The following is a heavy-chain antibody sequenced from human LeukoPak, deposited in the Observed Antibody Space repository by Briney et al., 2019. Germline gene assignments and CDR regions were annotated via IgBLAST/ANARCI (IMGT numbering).Heavy chain of an antibody. J-gene: IGHJ6*02. CDR1: GYTFTGYY. V-gene: IGHV1-2*04. CDR3: ARTPYGSGSYFSPAYYYYYGMDV. CDR2: INPNSGGT. Sequence: PLASVKVSCKASGYTFTGYYMHWVRQAPGQGLEWMGWINPNSGGTNYAQKFQGWVTMTRDTSISTAYMELRSLRSDDTAVYYCARTPYGSGSYFSPAYYYYYGMDVWGQGTTVTVSS. D-gene: IGHD3-10*01.